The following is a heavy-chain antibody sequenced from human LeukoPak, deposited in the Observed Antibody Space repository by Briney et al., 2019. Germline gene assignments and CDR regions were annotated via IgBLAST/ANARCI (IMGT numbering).Heavy chain of an antibody. CDR3: ARVPLELPLVGASWSPDY. V-gene: IGHV3-74*01. J-gene: IGHJ4*02. D-gene: IGHD1-26*01. Sequence: GGSLRLPCAASGFTFSSYWLHWVRQAPGKGLVWVSRINSDGSSTSYADSVKGRFTISRDNAQNTLYLQMNSLRAEDTAVYYCARVPLELPLVGASWSPDYWGQGTLVTVSS. CDR2: INSDGSST. CDR1: GFTFSSYW.